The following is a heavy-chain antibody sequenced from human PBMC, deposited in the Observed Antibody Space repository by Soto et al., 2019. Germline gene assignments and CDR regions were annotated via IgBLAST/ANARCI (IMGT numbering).Heavy chain of an antibody. D-gene: IGHD3-3*01. Sequence: GGSLRLSWAASGFTFSSYGMHWVRQAPGKGLEWVAVISYDGSNKYYADSVQGRFTISTDNSKHTLYLQLNSLRSEDTAVYYCANDIGSGPLDYWGQRTLVTVSS. CDR3: ANDIGSGPLDY. J-gene: IGHJ4*02. CDR2: ISYDGSNK. V-gene: IGHV3-30*18. CDR1: GFTFSSYG.